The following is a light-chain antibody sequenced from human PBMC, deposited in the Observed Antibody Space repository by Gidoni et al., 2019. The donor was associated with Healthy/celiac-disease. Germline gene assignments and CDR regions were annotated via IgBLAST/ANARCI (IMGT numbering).Light chain of an antibody. J-gene: IGKJ2*01. Sequence: DIVWTQSPATLSLSPGERATLSCRASQSVSSYLAWYQQKPGQAPRLLIYDASNRATGIPARFSGSGSGTDFTLTISSLEPEDFAVYYCQQRSNWPPMYTFGQGTKLEIK. CDR3: QQRSNWPPMYT. CDR2: DAS. V-gene: IGKV3-11*01. CDR1: QSVSSY.